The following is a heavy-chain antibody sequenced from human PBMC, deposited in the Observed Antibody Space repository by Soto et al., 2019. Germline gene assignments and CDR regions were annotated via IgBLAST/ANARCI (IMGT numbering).Heavy chain of an antibody. Sequence: GGSLRLSCAASGFTFSSYSMNWVRQAPGKGLEWVASISSSSSYIYYADSVKGRFTISRDNAKNSLYLQMNSLRAEDTAVYYCARDLVWGSSEYAIDIWGKGTMVTVSS. V-gene: IGHV3-21*01. J-gene: IGHJ3*02. CDR3: ARDLVWGSSEYAIDI. CDR1: GFTFSSYS. D-gene: IGHD7-27*01. CDR2: ISSSSSYI.